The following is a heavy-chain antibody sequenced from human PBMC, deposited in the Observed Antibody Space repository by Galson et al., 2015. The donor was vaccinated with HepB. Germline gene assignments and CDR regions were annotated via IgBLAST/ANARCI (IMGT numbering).Heavy chain of an antibody. Sequence: SVKVSCKASGGTFSSYAISWVRQAPGQGLEWMGRIIPILGIANYAQKFQGRVTITADKSTSTAYMELSSLRSEDTAVYYCARDGEPSSGWYPPFDYWGQGTLVTVSS. J-gene: IGHJ4*02. V-gene: IGHV1-69*04. CDR1: GGTFSSYA. CDR3: ARDGEPSSGWYPPFDY. CDR2: IIPILGIA. D-gene: IGHD6-19*01.